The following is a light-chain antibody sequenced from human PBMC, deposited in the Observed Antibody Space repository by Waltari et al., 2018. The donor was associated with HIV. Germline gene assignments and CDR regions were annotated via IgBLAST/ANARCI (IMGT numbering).Light chain of an antibody. Sequence: QSALTQPASVSGSPGQSITISCTGTSSDVGSYNLVSWYQQPPGKAPKLMIYEVSKRPEGVSNRFAGTKSGNTASLTISGLQDEDEADYYCCSYAGSSTYVFGTGTKVTVL. CDR2: EVS. V-gene: IGLV2-23*02. CDR3: CSYAGSSTYV. J-gene: IGLJ1*01. CDR1: SSDVGSYNL.